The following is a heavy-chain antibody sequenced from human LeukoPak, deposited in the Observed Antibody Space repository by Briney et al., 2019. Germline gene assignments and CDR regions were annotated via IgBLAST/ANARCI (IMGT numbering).Heavy chain of an antibody. CDR2: ISSSGSTI. J-gene: IGHJ3*02. CDR1: GFTFSSYE. V-gene: IGHV3-48*03. D-gene: IGHD3-22*01. Sequence: PGGSLRLSCAASGFTFSSYEMNWVRQAPGKGLEWVSYISSSGSTIYYADSVKGRFTISRDNAKNSLYLQMNSLRAEDTAVYYCARDNRNRYDSSGSDAFDIWGQGTMVTVSS. CDR3: ARDNRNRYDSSGSDAFDI.